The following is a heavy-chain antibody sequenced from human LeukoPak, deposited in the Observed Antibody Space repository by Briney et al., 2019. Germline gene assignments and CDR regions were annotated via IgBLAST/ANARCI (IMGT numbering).Heavy chain of an antibody. CDR1: GFTFSTYA. J-gene: IGHJ6*02. CDR2: IWYDGSNK. V-gene: IGHV3-33*08. Sequence: GGSLRLSCAASGFTFSTYAMSWVRQAPGKGLEWVAVIWYDGSNKYYADSVKGRFTISRDNSKNTLYLQMNSLRAEDTAVYYCARDSCSSTSCYHYYYGMDVWGQGTTVTVSS. D-gene: IGHD2-2*01. CDR3: ARDSCSSTSCYHYYYGMDV.